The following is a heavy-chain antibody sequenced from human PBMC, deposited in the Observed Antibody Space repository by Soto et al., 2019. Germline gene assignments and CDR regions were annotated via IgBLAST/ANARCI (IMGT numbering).Heavy chain of an antibody. J-gene: IGHJ5*02. D-gene: IGHD1-1*01. Sequence: QVQLQESGPGLVKPSETLSLTCTVSGASISGFYWRWIRKSAGKGLEWIGRIYATGTTDYNPSLTSRVMMSVDRSKKQCALKLRSVTAADTAVYYCVRDGTKTLRDWFDAWGQGISVTVSS. V-gene: IGHV4-4*07. CDR1: GASISGFY. CDR2: IYATGTT. CDR3: VRDGTKTLRDWFDA.